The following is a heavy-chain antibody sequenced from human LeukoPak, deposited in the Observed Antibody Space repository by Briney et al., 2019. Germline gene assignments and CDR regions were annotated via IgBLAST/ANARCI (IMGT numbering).Heavy chain of an antibody. CDR2: ISSSSSTI. D-gene: IGHD3-3*01. CDR1: GFTFSSYS. CDR3: ARNKITIFGVVIRNYYYYGMDV. V-gene: IGHV3-48*02. J-gene: IGHJ6*02. Sequence: RPGGSLRPSCAASGFTFSSYSMNWVRQAPGKGLEWVSYISSSSSTIYYADSVKGRFTISRDNAKNSLYLQMNSLRDEDTAVYYCARNKITIFGVVIRNYYYYGMDVWGQGTTVTVSS.